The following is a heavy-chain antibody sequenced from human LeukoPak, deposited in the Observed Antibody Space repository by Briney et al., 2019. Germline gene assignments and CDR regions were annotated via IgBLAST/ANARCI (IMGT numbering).Heavy chain of an antibody. CDR2: IYTSGST. CDR1: GGSFSGYY. D-gene: IGHD6-13*01. J-gene: IGHJ4*02. V-gene: IGHV4-59*10. CDR3: ARVTGYMVEDYFDY. Sequence: SETLSLTCAVYGGSFSGYYWSWIRQPAGKGLEWIGRIYTSGSTNYHPSLKSRVTISVDTSKNRFSLRLSSVTAADTAVYYCARVTGYMVEDYFDYWGQGTLVTVSS.